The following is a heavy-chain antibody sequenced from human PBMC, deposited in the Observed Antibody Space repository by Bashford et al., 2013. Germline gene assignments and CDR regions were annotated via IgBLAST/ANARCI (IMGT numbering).Heavy chain of an antibody. D-gene: IGHD1-7*01. J-gene: IGHJ4*02. V-gene: IGHV2-5*02. CDR1: GFSLTSTGMA. Sequence: SGPTLVKPTQTLTLTCSFSGFSLTSTGMAVGWVRQSPGKALEFLALIYWDDTRRYSPSLKSRMSIIRDTSKNEVVFSMTDMDPLDTGTYFCVHAGPVVVITGTKFDSWGREPWSPSPQ. CDR3: VHAGPVVVITGTKFDS. CDR2: IYWDDTR.